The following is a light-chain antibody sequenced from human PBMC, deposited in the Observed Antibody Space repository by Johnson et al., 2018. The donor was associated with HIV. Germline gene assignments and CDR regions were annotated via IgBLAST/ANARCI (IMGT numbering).Light chain of an antibody. CDR1: SSNIGNND. CDR2: DNN. CDR3: GTGGV. V-gene: IGLV1-51*01. J-gene: IGLJ1*01. Sequence: HSVLTQPPSVSAAPGQKVTISCSGSSSNIGNNDVSWYQQLPGTAPKLLIYDNNKRPSGIPDRFSGSKSGTSATLGITGLQTGDEADYYCGTGGVFGTGTKVTVL.